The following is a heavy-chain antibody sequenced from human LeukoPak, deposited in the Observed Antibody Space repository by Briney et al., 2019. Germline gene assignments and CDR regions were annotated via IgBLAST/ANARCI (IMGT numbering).Heavy chain of an antibody. Sequence: PSETLSLTCTVSGGSISSYYWSWIRQPPGKGLEWIGRISSSGSTNHNPSLKSRVTISVDTSKNQFSLKLSSVTAADTAVYFCARGPYSYDSSGAFDIWGQGTMVTVSS. CDR2: ISSSGST. CDR1: GGSISSYY. D-gene: IGHD3-22*01. CDR3: ARGPYSYDSSGAFDI. J-gene: IGHJ3*02. V-gene: IGHV4-4*08.